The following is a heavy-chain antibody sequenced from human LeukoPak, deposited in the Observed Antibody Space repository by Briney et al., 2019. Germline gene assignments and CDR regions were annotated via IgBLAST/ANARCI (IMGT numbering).Heavy chain of an antibody. J-gene: IGHJ2*01. V-gene: IGHV4-59*08. CDR1: GGSISTYY. CDR2: IYYTGST. CDR3: ARREDFWYFDL. Sequence: PSETLSLTCTISGGSISTYYWSWIRQPPGKGLEWIGYIYYTGSTTYNPSLKSRVTISVDTSKNHFSQKLISVTAADTAVYFCARREDFWYFDLWGRGTLVTVSS.